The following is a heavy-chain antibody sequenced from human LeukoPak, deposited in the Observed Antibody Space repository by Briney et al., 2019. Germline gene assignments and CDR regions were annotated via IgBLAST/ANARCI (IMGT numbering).Heavy chain of an antibody. CDR3: ARSLYSGYDFDY. Sequence: GGSLRLSCAASGFTFSSYAMHWVRQAPGEGLEYVSAISSNGGSTYYANSVKGRFTISRDNSKNTLYLQMGSLRAEDMAVYYCARSLYSGYDFDYWGQGTLVTVSS. J-gene: IGHJ4*02. D-gene: IGHD5-12*01. CDR1: GFTFSSYA. CDR2: ISSNGGST. V-gene: IGHV3-64*01.